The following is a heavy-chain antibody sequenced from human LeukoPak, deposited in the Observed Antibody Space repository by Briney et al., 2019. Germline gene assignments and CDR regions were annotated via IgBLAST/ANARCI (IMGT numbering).Heavy chain of an antibody. CDR3: ARSLAAADTFDP. Sequence: SETLSLTCTVSGGSISSSSYYWGWIRQPPGKGLEWIGSIYYSGSTYYNPSLKSRVTISVDTSKNQFSLKLSSVTAADTAVYYCARSLAAADTFDPWGQRTLVTVSS. D-gene: IGHD6-13*01. V-gene: IGHV4-39*01. CDR2: IYYSGST. CDR1: GGSISSSSYY. J-gene: IGHJ5*02.